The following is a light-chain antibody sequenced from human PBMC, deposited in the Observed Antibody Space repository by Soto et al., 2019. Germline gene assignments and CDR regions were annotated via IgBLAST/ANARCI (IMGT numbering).Light chain of an antibody. CDR2: GAS. CDR1: QSVSAN. V-gene: IGKV3-15*01. CDR3: QQYNNWPPYP. Sequence: EIVMTQSPATLSVSPGETATLSCRASQSVSANLAWYQQKPGQAPRLLIYGASTRATGIPPRVSGSGSGTDFTLTISSLKYEYLAGYYCQQYNNWPPYPFGQGTKLEIK. J-gene: IGKJ2*01.